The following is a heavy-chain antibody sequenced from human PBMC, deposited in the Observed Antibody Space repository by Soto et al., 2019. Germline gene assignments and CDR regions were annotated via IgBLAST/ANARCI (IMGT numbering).Heavy chain of an antibody. V-gene: IGHV3-30-3*01. J-gene: IGHJ4*02. CDR3: ARGHEYGGTYFGY. CDR1: GFTFSSYA. D-gene: IGHD2-15*01. CDR2: ISYDGSNK. Sequence: QVQLVESGGGVVQPGRSLRLSCAASGFTFSSYAMHWVRQAPGKGLEWVAVISYDGSNKYYADSVKGRFTISRDNSKNTLYVQMNSPRVEDTAVYYCARGHEYGGTYFGYWGQGTLVTVSS.